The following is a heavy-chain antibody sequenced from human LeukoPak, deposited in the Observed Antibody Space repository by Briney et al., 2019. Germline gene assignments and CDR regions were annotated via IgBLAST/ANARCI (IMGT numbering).Heavy chain of an antibody. V-gene: IGHV4-59*08. D-gene: IGHD2-15*01. CDR3: GRLKDMSMVTVDH. Sequence: SETLSLTCTVSGASMSRYYWSWIRQSPGKGLEWIGYIYYSGTTKYHPSLQSRVTISLETSKNQFSLRLISVTAADTAVYYCGRLKDMSMVTVDHWGQGTLVTVSS. J-gene: IGHJ4*02. CDR1: GASMSRYY. CDR2: IYYSGTT.